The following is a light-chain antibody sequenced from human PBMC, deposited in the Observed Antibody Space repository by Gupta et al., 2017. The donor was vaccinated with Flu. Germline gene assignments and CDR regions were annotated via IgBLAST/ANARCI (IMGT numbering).Light chain of an antibody. CDR3: AAWDDSLNGL. Sequence: QRVTISRSGSSSNIGSNTVNWYQQLPGTAPKLLIYSNNQRPSGVPDRFSGSKSGTSASLAISGLQSEEEADYYCAAWDDSLNGLFGGGTKLTVL. CDR1: SSNIGSNT. CDR2: SNN. J-gene: IGLJ3*02. V-gene: IGLV1-44*01.